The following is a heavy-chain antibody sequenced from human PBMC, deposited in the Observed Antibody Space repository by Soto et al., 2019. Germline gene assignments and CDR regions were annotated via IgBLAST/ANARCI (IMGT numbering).Heavy chain of an antibody. CDR3: ARVIVAASVGFDP. D-gene: IGHD2-15*01. Sequence: SETLSLTCTVSGGSISSSSYYWGWVRQPPGKGLEWIGSIYYSGSTYYNPSLKSRVTISVDTSKNQFSLKLSSVTAADTAVYYCARVIVAASVGFDPWGQGTLVTVSS. J-gene: IGHJ5*02. CDR2: IYYSGST. CDR1: GGSISSSSYY. V-gene: IGHV4-39*01.